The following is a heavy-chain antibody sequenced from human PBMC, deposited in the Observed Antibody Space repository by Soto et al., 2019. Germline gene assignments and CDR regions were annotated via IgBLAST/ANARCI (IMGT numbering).Heavy chain of an antibody. CDR3: AAAYYDISHMDV. CDR1: GFTFTSSA. J-gene: IGHJ6*03. V-gene: IGHV1-58*02. Sequence: SVKVSCKASGFTFTSSAMQWVRQARGQRLEWIGWIVVGSGNTNYAQKFQERVTITRDMSTSTAYMELSSLRSEDTAVYYWAAAYYDISHMDVWGKGTTVTVSS. CDR2: IVVGSGNT. D-gene: IGHD3-9*01.